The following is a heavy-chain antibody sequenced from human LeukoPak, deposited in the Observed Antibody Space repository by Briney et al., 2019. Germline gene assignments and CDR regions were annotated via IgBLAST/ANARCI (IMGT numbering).Heavy chain of an antibody. CDR2: IHRSGSP. J-gene: IGHJ4*02. CDR1: LDSTTSNF. V-gene: IGHV4-4*02. Sequence: SETLSLTCTVSLDSTTSNFWSWVRQPPGKGLEWIGEIHRSGSPNYNPSLQSRVTISIDRSRNQVALELSSVTAADTAVYYCAREILGGFNPGAYWGQGTLVTVSS. CDR3: AREILGGFNPGAY. D-gene: IGHD1-14*01.